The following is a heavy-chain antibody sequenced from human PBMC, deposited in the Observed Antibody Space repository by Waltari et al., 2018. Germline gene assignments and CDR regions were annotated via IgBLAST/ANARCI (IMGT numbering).Heavy chain of an antibody. J-gene: IGHJ4*02. CDR3: ARSGRTGTTDYFDY. CDR1: GFTFSSYA. V-gene: IGHV3-30-3*01. D-gene: IGHD1-7*01. Sequence: QVQLVESGGGVVQPGRSLRLSCAASGFTFSSYAMHWVRQAPGKGLEWVAVISDDGSNKYYADSVKGRFTISRDNSKNTLYLQMNSLRAEDTAVYYCARSGRTGTTDYFDYWGQGTLVTVSS. CDR2: ISDDGSNK.